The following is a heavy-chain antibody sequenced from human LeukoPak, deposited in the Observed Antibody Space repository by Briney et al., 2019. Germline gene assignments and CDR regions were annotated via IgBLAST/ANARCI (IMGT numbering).Heavy chain of an antibody. CDR3: ARDQRIAANYFDY. D-gene: IGHD2-15*01. J-gene: IGHJ4*02. Sequence: SESLSLTRTVSGGSISSYYSSWIRQPAGKGLEWIGRMYTSGSNTYNPSLKSRVTMSVDTSKNQFSLKLSSVTAADTAVYYCARDQRIAANYFDYWGQGTLVTVSS. CDR2: MYTSGSN. CDR1: GGSISSYY. V-gene: IGHV4-4*07.